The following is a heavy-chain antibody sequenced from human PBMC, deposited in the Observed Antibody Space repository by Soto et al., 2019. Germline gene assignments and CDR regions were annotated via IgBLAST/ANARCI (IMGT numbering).Heavy chain of an antibody. J-gene: IGHJ5*02. Sequence: PSETLSLTYTFSGATIRGYYWSLIRKPPGKGLEWIGSIYYSGSTYYNPSLKSRVTISVDTSKNQFSLKLSSVTAADTAVYYCARRVIIRGHNWLDPWGQGTLVTVSS. CDR3: ARRVIIRGHNWLDP. V-gene: IGHV4-59*08. CDR1: GATIRGYY. CDR2: IYYSGST. D-gene: IGHD3-10*01.